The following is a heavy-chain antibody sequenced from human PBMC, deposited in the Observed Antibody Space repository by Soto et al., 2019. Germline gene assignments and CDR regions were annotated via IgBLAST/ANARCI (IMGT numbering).Heavy chain of an antibody. V-gene: IGHV1-69*01. CDR3: ARPHGSSTSLEIYYYYYYGMDV. CDR2: IIPIPGTA. Sequence: QVQLVQSGAEVKKPGSSVKVSCKASGGTFGSYAISWVRQAPGQGLEWMGGIIPIPGTANYAQKFQGRVTIVSDESTSSAYMELSSRRSEDTAVYYCARPHGSSTSLEIYYYYYYGMDVWGQGTTVTVSS. J-gene: IGHJ6*02. CDR1: GGTFGSYA. D-gene: IGHD2-2*01.